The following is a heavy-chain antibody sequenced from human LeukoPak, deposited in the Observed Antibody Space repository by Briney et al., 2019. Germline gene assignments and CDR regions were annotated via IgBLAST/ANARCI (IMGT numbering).Heavy chain of an antibody. V-gene: IGHV4-34*01. CDR2: INHSGST. D-gene: IGHD6-19*01. CDR3: AREDSSGWYDFDP. J-gene: IGHJ5*02. CDR1: GGSFSGYY. Sequence: PSETLSLTCAVYGGSFSGYYWSWIRQPPGKGLEWIGEINHSGSTNYNPSLKSRVTISVDTSKNQFSLKLSSVTAADTAVYYCAREDSSGWYDFDPWGQGTLVTVSS.